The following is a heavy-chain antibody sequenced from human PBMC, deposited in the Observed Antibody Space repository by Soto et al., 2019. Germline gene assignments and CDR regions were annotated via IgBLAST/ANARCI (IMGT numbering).Heavy chain of an antibody. CDR1: GDSISPYQ. CDR3: ARGRFDYIWGSPAPYLDY. V-gene: IGHV4-59*01. J-gene: IGHJ4*02. CDR2: IYNSAST. D-gene: IGHD3-16*01. Sequence: SETLSLTCTVSGDSISPYQWTWIRQPPGKGLEWIGYIYNSASTKYNPSLKSRVTISVDTSKNQFSLKLGSVTAADTAVYYCARGRFDYIWGSPAPYLDYWGQGALVTVSS.